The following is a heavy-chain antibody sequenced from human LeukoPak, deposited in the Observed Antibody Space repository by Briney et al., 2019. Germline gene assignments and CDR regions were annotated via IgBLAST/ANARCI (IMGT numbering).Heavy chain of an antibody. V-gene: IGHV1-69*04. Sequence: GASAKVASKDCRGTFSSYAISWVRQAPGQGLEWMGTIIPIVGIANYAQKFQGRVTITADKFTSTAYMELSSLRSEDTAVYYCARDGEMATIYFDYWGQGTLVTVSS. CDR1: RGTFSSYA. CDR3: ARDGEMATIYFDY. D-gene: IGHD5-24*01. J-gene: IGHJ4*02. CDR2: IIPIVGIA.